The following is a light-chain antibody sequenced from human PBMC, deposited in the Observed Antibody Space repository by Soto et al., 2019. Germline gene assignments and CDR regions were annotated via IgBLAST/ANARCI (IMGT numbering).Light chain of an antibody. CDR1: QSISSW. V-gene: IGKV1-5*03. CDR3: QQYNSYSYT. Sequence: DIQMTQSPSTLSASVGDRVTITCRASQSISSWLAWYQQKPGKAPKLLIYKASSLDSGVPSRFSVSGSGTEFTLTISSLHPDDFATYYCQQYNSYSYTFGQGTKLEIK. CDR2: KAS. J-gene: IGKJ2*01.